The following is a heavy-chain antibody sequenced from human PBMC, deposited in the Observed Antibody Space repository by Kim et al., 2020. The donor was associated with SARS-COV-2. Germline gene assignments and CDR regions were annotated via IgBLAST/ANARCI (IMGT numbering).Heavy chain of an antibody. Sequence: GGSLRLSCAASGFTFSSYGMHWVRQAPGKGLEWVAVIWYGGSKKDYADSVKGRFTISRDNSNSTLFLQMNSLRAEDTAVYYCARDGQDPDDICDVLDVWG. V-gene: IGHV3-33*01. D-gene: IGHD3-9*01. CDR3: ARDGQDPDDICDVLDV. CDR2: IWYGGSKK. CDR1: GFTFSSYG. J-gene: IGHJ6*01.